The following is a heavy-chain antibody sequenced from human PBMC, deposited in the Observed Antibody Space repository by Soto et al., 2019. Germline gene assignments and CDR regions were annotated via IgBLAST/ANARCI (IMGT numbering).Heavy chain of an antibody. D-gene: IGHD3-3*01. CDR1: GGSISSYY. Sequence: SETLSLTCTVSGGSISSYYWSWIRQPPGKGLEWIGYIYYSGSTNYNPSLKSRVTISVDTSKNQFSLKLSSVTAADTAVYCCARGASEYDFWSGYLNWFDPWGQGTLVTVSS. J-gene: IGHJ5*02. V-gene: IGHV4-59*01. CDR3: ARGASEYDFWSGYLNWFDP. CDR2: IYYSGST.